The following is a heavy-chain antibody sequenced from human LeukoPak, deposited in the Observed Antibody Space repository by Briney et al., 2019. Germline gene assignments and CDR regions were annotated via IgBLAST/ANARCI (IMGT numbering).Heavy chain of an antibody. CDR1: GFTFSSYA. CDR2: ISGSGGST. D-gene: IGHD1-26*01. V-gene: IGHV3-23*01. J-gene: IGHJ3*02. Sequence: GGSLRLSCAASGFTFSSYAMSWVRQAPGKGLEWVSAISGSGGSTYYADSVKGRFTISRDNSKNTLYLQMNSLRAEDTAVCYCEKDRARIEGANKGAFDNWGQGTMVTVSS. CDR3: EKDRARIEGANKGAFDN.